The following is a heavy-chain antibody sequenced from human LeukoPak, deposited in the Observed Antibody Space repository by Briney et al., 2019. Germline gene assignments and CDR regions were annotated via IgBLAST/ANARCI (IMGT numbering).Heavy chain of an antibody. V-gene: IGHV3-74*01. J-gene: IGHJ3*02. Sequence: GGSLRLSCAASGFTFSIYWRHWVRQPPGKGLVWVSRINSDGSSTSYADSVKGRFTISRDNAKNTLYLQMNSLRAEDTAVYYCARGARITMVRGVIITGHDAFDIWGQGTMVTVSS. CDR2: INSDGSST. D-gene: IGHD3-10*01. CDR3: ARGARITMVRGVIITGHDAFDI. CDR1: GFTFSIYW.